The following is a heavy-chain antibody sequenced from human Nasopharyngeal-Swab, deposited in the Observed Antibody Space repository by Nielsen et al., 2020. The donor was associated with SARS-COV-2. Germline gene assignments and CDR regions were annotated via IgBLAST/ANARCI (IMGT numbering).Heavy chain of an antibody. CDR2: ISSSSSYT. J-gene: IGHJ4*02. D-gene: IGHD2-2*01. V-gene: IGHV3-11*05. Sequence: RQAPGKGLEWVSYISSSSSYTNYADSVKGRFTISRDNAKNSLYLQMNGLRAEDTAVYYCARVPYCSSTSCYDFDYWGQGTLVTVSS. CDR3: ARVPYCSSTSCYDFDY.